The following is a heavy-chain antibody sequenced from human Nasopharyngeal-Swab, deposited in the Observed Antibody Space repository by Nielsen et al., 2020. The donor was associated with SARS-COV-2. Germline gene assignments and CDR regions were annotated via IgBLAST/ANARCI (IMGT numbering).Heavy chain of an antibody. CDR3: ARDRVGATEDYYYYYGMDV. J-gene: IGHJ6*02. V-gene: IGHV3-7*01. D-gene: IGHD1-26*01. CDR1: GFTFSSYW. Sequence: GESLKISCAASGFTFSSYWMSWVRQAPGKGLEWVANIKQDGSEKYYVDSVKGRFAISRDNAKNSPYLQMNSLRAEDTAVYYCARDRVGATEDYYYYYGMDVWGQGTTVTVSS. CDR2: IKQDGSEK.